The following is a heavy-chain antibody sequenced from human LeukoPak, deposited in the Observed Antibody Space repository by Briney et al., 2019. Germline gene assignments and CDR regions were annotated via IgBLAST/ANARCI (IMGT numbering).Heavy chain of an antibody. CDR1: GGTFSSYA. CDR2: IIPIFGTA. D-gene: IGHD4-11*01. Sequence: SVKVSCKASGGTFSSYAISWVRQAPGQGLEWMGGIIPIFGTANYAQKFQGRVTITTDESTSTAYMELSSLRSEDTAVYYCARTVTTVTTSYYYYYMDVWGKGTTVTVSS. V-gene: IGHV1-69*05. CDR3: ARTVTTVTTSYYYYYMDV. J-gene: IGHJ6*03.